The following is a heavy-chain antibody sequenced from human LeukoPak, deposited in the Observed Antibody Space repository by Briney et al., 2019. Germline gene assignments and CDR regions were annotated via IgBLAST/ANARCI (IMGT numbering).Heavy chain of an antibody. CDR3: VRDGMGTAPYDL. V-gene: IGHV3-74*01. Sequence: PGGSLRLSCAGSGFTMSNYWMNWVRQAPGEGLVWVSHINPGDGSTTGYADSVKGRFTVSRDNAKNTRYLQMTSLKDGDTAVYYCVRDGMGTAPYDLWGQGTLVTVSS. J-gene: IGHJ4*01. CDR2: INPGDGSTT. CDR1: GFTMSNYW. D-gene: IGHD2-8*02.